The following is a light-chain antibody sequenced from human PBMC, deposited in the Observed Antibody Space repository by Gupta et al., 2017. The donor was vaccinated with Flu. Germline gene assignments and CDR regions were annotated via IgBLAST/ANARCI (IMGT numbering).Light chain of an antibody. V-gene: IGKV1-39*01. J-gene: IGKJ4*01. CDR3: QQSYSTPLT. CDR2: TAS. Sequence: GDRVTITCRASQSIHSYLNWYQQEPGKAPKLLIHTASNLQSGVPSRFSGSGSGTDFTLTISSLHPEDFATYYCQQSYSTPLTFGGGTKVEIK. CDR1: QSIHSY.